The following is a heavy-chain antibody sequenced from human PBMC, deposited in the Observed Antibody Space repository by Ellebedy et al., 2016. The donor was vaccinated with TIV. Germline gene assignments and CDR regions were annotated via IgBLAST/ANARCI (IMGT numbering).Heavy chain of an antibody. J-gene: IGHJ4*02. V-gene: IGHV4-34*01. Sequence: SETLSLTXAVYGGSFSGYYWSWIRQPPGKGLEWIGEINHSGSTNYNPSLKSRVTISVDTSKNQFSLKLSSVTAADTAVYYCARGSTRGSYRQYYFDYWGQGTLVTVSS. D-gene: IGHD3-16*02. CDR2: INHSGST. CDR3: ARGSTRGSYRQYYFDY. CDR1: GGSFSGYY.